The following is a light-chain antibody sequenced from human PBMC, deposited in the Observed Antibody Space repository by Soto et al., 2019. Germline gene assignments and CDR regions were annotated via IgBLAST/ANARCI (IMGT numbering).Light chain of an antibody. Sequence: EIVLTQSPGTLSLSPGERATLSCRASQSVSSSYLAWYQQKPGQAPRLLIYGASSRATGIPDRFSGSGSGTAFTLTSSRLEPEDGAVYYCQQYGSSPLTFGGGTKVEIK. V-gene: IGKV3-20*01. CDR3: QQYGSSPLT. CDR1: QSVSSSY. J-gene: IGKJ4*01. CDR2: GAS.